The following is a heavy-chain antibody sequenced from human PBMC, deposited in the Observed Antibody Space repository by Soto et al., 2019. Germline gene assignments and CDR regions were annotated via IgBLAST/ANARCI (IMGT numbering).Heavy chain of an antibody. J-gene: IGHJ5*02. V-gene: IGHV1-8*01. D-gene: IGHD3-3*01. CDR1: GYTFTSYD. CDR3: ARGGGTIFGVVTNWFDP. CDR2: MNPNSGNT. Sequence: SVKVSCKASGYTFTSYDINWVRQATVQGLEWMGWMNPNSGNTGYSQKFQGRVTMTRNTSISTAYMELSSLRSEDTAVYYCARGGGTIFGVVTNWFDPWGQGTLVTVSS.